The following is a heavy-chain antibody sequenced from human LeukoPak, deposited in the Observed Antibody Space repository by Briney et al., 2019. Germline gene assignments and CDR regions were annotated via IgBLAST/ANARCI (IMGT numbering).Heavy chain of an antibody. V-gene: IGHV1-69*13. J-gene: IGHJ4*02. CDR1: GGTFSSYA. CDR2: IIPIFGTA. D-gene: IGHD6-19*01. Sequence: SVKVSCKASGGTFSSYAISWVRQAPGQGLEWMGGIIPIFGTANYAQKFQGRVTITADESATTAYMELNRLTSEDTAVYYCARVSDDSGWNFDYWGQGTLVTVSS. CDR3: ARVSDDSGWNFDY.